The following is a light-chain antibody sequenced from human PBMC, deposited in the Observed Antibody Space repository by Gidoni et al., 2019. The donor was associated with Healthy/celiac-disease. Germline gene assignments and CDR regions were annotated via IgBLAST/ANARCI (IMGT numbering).Light chain of an antibody. V-gene: IGKV1-6*01. Sequence: AIQMTQSPSSLSASVGDRVTITCRASQGIRNDLGWYQQKPGKAPKLLIYAASSLQSGVPSRFSSSGSGTDVTLTISSLQPEDFATYYCLQDYNYPPTFGQGTKLEIK. CDR3: LQDYNYPPT. CDR2: AAS. CDR1: QGIRND. J-gene: IGKJ2*01.